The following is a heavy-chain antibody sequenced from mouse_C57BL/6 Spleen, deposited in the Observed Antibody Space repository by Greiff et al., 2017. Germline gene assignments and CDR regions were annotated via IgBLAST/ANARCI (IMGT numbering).Heavy chain of an antibody. CDR2: INPRNGGT. Sequence: QVQLQQPGTELVKPGASVKLSCKASGYTFTSYWMHWVKQRPGQGLEWIGNINPRNGGTNSNEKFKSKATLTVDKSSSTAYRPLSSLTSEDSSVYYCARLYYGRDHAWCAYWGQGTLVTVSA. D-gene: IGHD1-1*01. CDR1: GYTFTSYW. V-gene: IGHV1-53*01. CDR3: ARLYYGRDHAWCAY. J-gene: IGHJ3*01.